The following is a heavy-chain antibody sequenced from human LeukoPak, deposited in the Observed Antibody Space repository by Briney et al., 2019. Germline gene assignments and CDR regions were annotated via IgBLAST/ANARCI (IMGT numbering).Heavy chain of an antibody. CDR1: GDSVSSNSAA. CDR3: ARGVLSALIPGKLDY. V-gene: IGHV6-1*01. D-gene: IGHD3-10*01. CDR2: TYYRSKWNN. J-gene: IGHJ4*02. Sequence: SQTLSLTCAISGDSVSSNSAAWNWIRQSPSRGLEWLGRTYYRSKWNNDYAVSVKSRITINPDTSKNQFSLQLNSVTPEDTAVYYCARGVLSALIPGKLDYWGQGTLVTVSS.